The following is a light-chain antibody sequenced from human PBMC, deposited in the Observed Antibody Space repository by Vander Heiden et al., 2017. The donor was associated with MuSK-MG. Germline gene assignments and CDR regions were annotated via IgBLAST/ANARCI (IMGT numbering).Light chain of an antibody. Sequence: EIVLTQSPGTLSLSPGETATLSCRASRSVTTNFAWYQQRPGQAPRLLIYGASSRATGIPGRFSGSGSGTDFTLTISGLEPEDFAVYFCQQDGSSPLGFGQGTKVEIK. CDR3: QQDGSSPLG. CDR2: GAS. V-gene: IGKV3-20*01. CDR1: RSVTTN. J-gene: IGKJ1*01.